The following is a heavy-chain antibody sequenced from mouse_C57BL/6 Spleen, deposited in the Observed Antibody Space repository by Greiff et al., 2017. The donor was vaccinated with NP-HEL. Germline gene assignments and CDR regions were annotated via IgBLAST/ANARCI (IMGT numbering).Heavy chain of an antibody. Sequence: EVQLVESGADLVKPGGSLKLSCAASGFTFSSYGMSWVRQTPDQRLEWVATISTGGSYTYYPERFKGRSTISRDNAKNTPYLQLSSLKSEDTAMYYCARQGYGNDLDYWGQGTTLTVSS. V-gene: IGHV5-6*01. D-gene: IGHD2-2*01. CDR1: GFTFSSYG. CDR3: ARQGYGNDLDY. CDR2: ISTGGSYT. J-gene: IGHJ2*01.